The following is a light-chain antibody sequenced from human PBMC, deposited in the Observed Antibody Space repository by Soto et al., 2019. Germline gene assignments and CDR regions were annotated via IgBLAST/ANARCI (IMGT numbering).Light chain of an antibody. V-gene: IGKV1-17*01. CDR3: LQHNSYPQT. Sequence: DIQMTQSPSSLSASVGDRVTITCRASQGIRDALGWYQQKPGKAPKRLIYAASSLQSGVPSRFSGSGSGTEFTLTISSLQPEDFATYYFLQHNSYPQTCGQGTKVEIK. CDR1: QGIRDA. CDR2: AAS. J-gene: IGKJ1*01.